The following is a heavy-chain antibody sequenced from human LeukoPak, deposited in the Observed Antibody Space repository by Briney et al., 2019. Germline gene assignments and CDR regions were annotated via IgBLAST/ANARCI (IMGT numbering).Heavy chain of an antibody. CDR1: GFTFDDYA. D-gene: IGHD3-22*01. Sequence: GGSLRLSCAASGFTFDDYAMHWVRQAPGKGLERVSGISWNSGSIGYSDSVKGRFTISRDNAKNSLYLQMNSLRAEDTALYYCAKGDSGPDYWGQGTLVTVSS. V-gene: IGHV3-9*01. CDR3: AKGDSGPDY. J-gene: IGHJ4*02. CDR2: ISWNSGSI.